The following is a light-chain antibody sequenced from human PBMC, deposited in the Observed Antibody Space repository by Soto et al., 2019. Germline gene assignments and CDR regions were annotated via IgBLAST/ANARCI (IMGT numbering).Light chain of an antibody. J-gene: IGLJ1*01. CDR2: EVT. V-gene: IGLV2-8*01. CDR3: SSYADSNSYV. CDR1: SSDVGGYNY. Sequence: QSALTHPPSASGSPGQSVTISCTGTSSDVGGYNYVYWYQQHPGKAHKLMIYEVTKRPSGVPDRFYCSKSGNTASLTVSGLQDEDEADDSCSSYADSNSYVFGTGTKLTVL.